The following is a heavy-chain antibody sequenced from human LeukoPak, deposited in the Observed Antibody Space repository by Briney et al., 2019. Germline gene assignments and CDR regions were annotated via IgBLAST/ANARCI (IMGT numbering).Heavy chain of an antibody. Sequence: PGGSLRLSCTTSGFTFGDYAVSWVRQAPGKGLEWVGVIRSKAYGGTTDFAPSVKDRFSILRDDSKSIAYLQMNSLRTEDTAMYYCTRAFEPNTGWYIHFYWGQGTLVTVSS. J-gene: IGHJ4*02. CDR3: TRAFEPNTGWYIHFY. V-gene: IGHV3-49*04. CDR2: IRSKAYGGTT. D-gene: IGHD6-19*01. CDR1: GFTFGDYA.